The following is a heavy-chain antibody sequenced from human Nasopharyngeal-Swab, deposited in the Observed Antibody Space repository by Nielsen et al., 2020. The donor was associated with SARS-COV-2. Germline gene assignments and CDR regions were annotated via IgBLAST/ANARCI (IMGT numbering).Heavy chain of an antibody. CDR3: ARDYYDNYDSDY. J-gene: IGHJ4*02. D-gene: IGHD3-22*01. CDR1: GFIFSASA. CDR2: INPDSGDT. Sequence: GESLKISCAASGFIFSASAIHWVRQASGKGLEWVGCINPDSGDTKYAQKFQGRVTVSSDRSRSTAYIELSRLRSDDTAVYYCARDYYDNYDSDYWGQGTLVTVSS. V-gene: IGHV1-2*02.